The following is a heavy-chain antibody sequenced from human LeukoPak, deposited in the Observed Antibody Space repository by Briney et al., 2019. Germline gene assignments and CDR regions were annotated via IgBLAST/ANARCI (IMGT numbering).Heavy chain of an antibody. CDR3: AISNSVYCSSTSCGPVGY. V-gene: IGHV1-24*01. J-gene: IGHJ4*02. CDR1: GYTLTELS. CDR2: FDPEDGET. D-gene: IGHD2-2*01. Sequence: ASVKVSCKVSGYTLTELSMHWVRQAPGKGLEWMGGFDPEDGETIYAQKFQGRVTMTEDTSTDTAYMELSSLRSEDTAVYYCAISNSVYCSSTSCGPVGYWGQGTLVTVSS.